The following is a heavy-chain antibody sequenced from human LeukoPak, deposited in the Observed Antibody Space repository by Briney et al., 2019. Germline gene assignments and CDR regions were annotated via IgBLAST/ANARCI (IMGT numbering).Heavy chain of an antibody. J-gene: IGHJ4*02. CDR3: ARARGDYGGDTGPFDY. CDR2: IYSGGST. V-gene: IGHV3-53*01. D-gene: IGHD4-23*01. CDR1: GFTFSSYA. Sequence: GGSLRLSCAASGFTFSSYAMHWVRQAPGKGLEWVSVIYSGGSTNYADSVKGRFTISRDNSKNTLYLQMNSLRAEDTAFYYCARARGDYGGDTGPFDYWGQGTLVTVSS.